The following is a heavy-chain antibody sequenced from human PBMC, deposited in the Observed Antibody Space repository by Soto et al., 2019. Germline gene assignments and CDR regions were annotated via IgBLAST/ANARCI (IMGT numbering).Heavy chain of an antibody. Sequence: GESLKISCEGSGYSFSSHWIAWVRQMPGKGLEWMGIIYPGDSDTRYSPSFHGQVTISADKSISTAYLQWSSLKASDTAMQCSGTTTGNYYRRDVCDKGTTVTVAS. D-gene: IGHD2-2*01. CDR3: GTTTGNYYRRDV. J-gene: IGHJ6*04. CDR1: GYSFSSHW. CDR2: IYPGDSDT. V-gene: IGHV5-51*01.